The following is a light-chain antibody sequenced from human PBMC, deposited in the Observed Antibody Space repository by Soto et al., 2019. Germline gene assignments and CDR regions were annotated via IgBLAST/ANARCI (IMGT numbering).Light chain of an antibody. CDR1: QSVSNN. CDR2: GAS. J-gene: IGKJ5*01. CDR3: QQYKSWPPIT. Sequence: EIALTQSPGTLSLSPGERATLSCRASQSVSNNYLAWYQQKPGQAPRLLIYGASTRATGVPDRFSGTGSGTEFTLTISSLKSEDYAVYYCQQYKSWPPITFGQGTRLEIK. V-gene: IGKV3-15*01.